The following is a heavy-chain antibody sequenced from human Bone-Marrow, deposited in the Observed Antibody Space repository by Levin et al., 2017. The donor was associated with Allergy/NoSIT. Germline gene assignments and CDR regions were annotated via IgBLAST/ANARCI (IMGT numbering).Heavy chain of an antibody. D-gene: IGHD4-17*01. Sequence: ASVKVSCKTSGYTFTDYYLHWVRQAPGQGLEWMGRINPNSGDTNYAQRFQGRVSMTRDTVINTVHMELNTMRSDDTAVYYCARGGGDGDTLDYWGQGTLVTVSS. CDR1: GYTFTDYY. CDR2: INPNSGDT. CDR3: ARGGGDGDTLDY. V-gene: IGHV1-2*06. J-gene: IGHJ4*02.